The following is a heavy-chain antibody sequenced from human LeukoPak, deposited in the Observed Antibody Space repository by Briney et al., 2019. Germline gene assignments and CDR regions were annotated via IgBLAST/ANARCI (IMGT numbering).Heavy chain of an antibody. D-gene: IGHD1-20*01. V-gene: IGHV1-69*06. CDR3: ARADNWEWPKGD. J-gene: IGHJ3*01. CDR1: GGTFDSYA. Sequence: SVKVSCKASGGTFDSYALSWVRQAPGRGLEWMGGIIPIFVTPNYAQRFQGRVTITADKSTSTAYMELTSLRSEDTAVYYCARADNWEWPKGDWGQGTMVIVSS. CDR2: IIPIFVTP.